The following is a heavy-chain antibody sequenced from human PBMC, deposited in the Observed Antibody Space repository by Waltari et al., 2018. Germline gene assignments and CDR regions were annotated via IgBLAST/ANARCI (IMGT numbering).Heavy chain of an antibody. CDR2: IIPIFGTA. J-gene: IGHJ4*02. CDR3: ARAELNTAMVIRAFDY. V-gene: IGHV1-69*01. Sequence: QVQLVQSGAEVKKPGSSVKVSCKASGGTFSSNAISWVRPAPGQGLEWMGGIIPIFGTANYAQKFQGRVTITADESTSTAYMELSSLRSEDTAVYYCARAELNTAMVIRAFDYWGQGTLVTVSS. CDR1: GGTFSSNA. D-gene: IGHD5-18*01.